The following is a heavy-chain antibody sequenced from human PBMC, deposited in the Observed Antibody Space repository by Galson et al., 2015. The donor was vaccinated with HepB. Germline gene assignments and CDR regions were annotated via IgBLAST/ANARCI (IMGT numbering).Heavy chain of an antibody. CDR2: ISGSGSTT. Sequence: SLRLSCAASRSTFGNYAMNWVRQAPGKGLEWVALISGSGSTTDYADSVKGRFTIFRDNRNNTVHLQMNSLRVEDTALYSCAKNLGGFMVTFGGILGDAFHIWGQGTMVSVS. V-gene: IGHV3-23*01. J-gene: IGHJ3*02. CDR1: RSTFGNYA. D-gene: IGHD3-16*01. CDR3: AKNLGGFMVTFGGILGDAFHI.